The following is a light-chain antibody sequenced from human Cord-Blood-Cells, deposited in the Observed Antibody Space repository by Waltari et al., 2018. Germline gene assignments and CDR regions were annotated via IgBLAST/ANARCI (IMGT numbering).Light chain of an antibody. CDR2: RNN. Sequence: QSVLTQPPSASETPGQRVTISCSGSSSNIGSNYVYWYQQLPGTAPKLLIYRNNQRPSGVPDRVSGSKSGTSVSLAISGLRSEDEADYYCAAWDDSLSGPGVFGGGTKLTVL. J-gene: IGLJ3*02. CDR3: AAWDDSLSGPGV. V-gene: IGLV1-47*01. CDR1: SSNIGSNY.